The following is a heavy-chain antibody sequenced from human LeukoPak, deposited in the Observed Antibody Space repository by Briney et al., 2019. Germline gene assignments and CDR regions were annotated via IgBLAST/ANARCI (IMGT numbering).Heavy chain of an antibody. Sequence: SETLSLTCTVSGGSISSYYWSWIRQPPGKGLEWIGYIYYSGSTNYNPSLKSRVTISVDTSKNQFSLKLSSVTAADTAVYYCARLTLHFSYSSSWSKGPLDYWGQGTLVTVSS. CDR2: IYYSGST. CDR1: GGSISSYY. CDR3: ARLTLHFSYSSSWSKGPLDY. D-gene: IGHD6-13*01. J-gene: IGHJ4*02. V-gene: IGHV4-59*01.